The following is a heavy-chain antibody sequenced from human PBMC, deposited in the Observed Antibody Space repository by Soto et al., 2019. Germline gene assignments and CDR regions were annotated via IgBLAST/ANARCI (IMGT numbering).Heavy chain of an antibody. CDR3: AKDYGGDPLAY. V-gene: IGHV3-23*01. CDR2: ISAGGGST. Sequence: EVQLLESGGGLVQPGGSLRLSCAASGFTFSKYAMSWVRQAPGKGLEWVSGISAGGGSTYYADFVKGRFTISRDNSKNTVSLLMNSLRAEDMAVYYCAKDYGGDPLAYWGQGTLVTVSS. J-gene: IGHJ4*02. CDR1: GFTFSKYA. D-gene: IGHD2-21*02.